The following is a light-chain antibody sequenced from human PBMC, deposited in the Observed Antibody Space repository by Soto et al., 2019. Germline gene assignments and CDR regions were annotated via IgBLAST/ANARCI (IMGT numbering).Light chain of an antibody. Sequence: EIVLTQSPVILSVSPGVSVTLSCRASQSVTRNLAWHQQVPGQAPRLLVYHASVRATGIPARFSGSGSGTEFSLTISNLQSEDFAIYFCQQYHDWPPITFGQGTRLEIK. CDR1: QSVTRN. J-gene: IGKJ5*01. V-gene: IGKV3-15*01. CDR2: HAS. CDR3: QQYHDWPPIT.